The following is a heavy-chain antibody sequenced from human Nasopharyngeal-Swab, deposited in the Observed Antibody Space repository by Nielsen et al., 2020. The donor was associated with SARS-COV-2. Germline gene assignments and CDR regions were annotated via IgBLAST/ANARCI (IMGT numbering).Heavy chain of an antibody. CDR2: ISWNSGSI. CDR1: GFTFDDYA. CDR3: AKANYDYVWGSYSDY. J-gene: IGHJ4*02. Sequence: SLKISCVASGFTFDDYAMHWVRQAPGKGLEWVSGISWNSGSIGYADSVKGRFTISRDNAKNSLYLQMNSLRAEDTALYYCAKANYDYVWGSYSDYWGQGTLVTVSS. D-gene: IGHD3-16*01. V-gene: IGHV3-9*01.